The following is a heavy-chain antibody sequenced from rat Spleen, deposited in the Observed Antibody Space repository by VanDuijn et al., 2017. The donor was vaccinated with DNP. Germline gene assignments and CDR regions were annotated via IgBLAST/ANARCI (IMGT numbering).Heavy chain of an antibody. V-gene: IGHV5-7*01. D-gene: IGHD1-9*01. CDR2: IGYDGFTT. CDR1: GITFSDYA. CDR3: ARHLTMGITPFDY. Sequence: EVQLVESGGGLVQPGSPLKLSCAVSGITFSDYAMAWVRQAPKKGLEWVATIGYDGFTTYYRDSVKGRFTISRDNAKSTLYLQMDSLRSEDTATYYCARHLTMGITPFDYWGQGVMVTVSS. J-gene: IGHJ2*01.